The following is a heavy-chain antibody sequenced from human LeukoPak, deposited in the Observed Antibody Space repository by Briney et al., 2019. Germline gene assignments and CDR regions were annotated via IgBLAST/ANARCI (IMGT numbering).Heavy chain of an antibody. Sequence: ASVKVSCKASGYTFTGYYIHWVRQAPGQGLEWMGWINPNSGATNYAQKFQGRVTMTSDTSISTAYMELSRLRSDDTAVYYCAREGDSSGWILIYYFDYWGQGTLVTVSS. CDR3: AREGDSSGWILIYYFDY. J-gene: IGHJ4*02. CDR1: GYTFTGYY. CDR2: INPNSGAT. D-gene: IGHD6-19*01. V-gene: IGHV1-2*02.